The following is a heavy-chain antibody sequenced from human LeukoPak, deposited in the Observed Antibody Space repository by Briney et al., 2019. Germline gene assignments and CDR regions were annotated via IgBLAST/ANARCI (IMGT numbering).Heavy chain of an antibody. V-gene: IGHV3-21*01. CDR3: ARGGAYYYDSSGYHY. D-gene: IGHD3-22*01. CDR1: GFTFSSYS. CDR2: ISSSSSYI. J-gene: IGHJ4*02. Sequence: PGGSLRLSCAASGFTFSSYSMNWVRPAPGKGLEWVSSISSSSSYIYYADSVKGRFTISRDNAKNSLYLQMNSLRAEDTAVYYCARGGAYYYDSSGYHYWGQGTLVTVSS.